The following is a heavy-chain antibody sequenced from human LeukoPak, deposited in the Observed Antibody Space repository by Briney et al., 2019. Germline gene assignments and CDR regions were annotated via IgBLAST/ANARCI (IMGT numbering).Heavy chain of an antibody. Sequence: GGSLRLSCAASGFTFSSYETNWVRQAPGKGLEWVSYISSSGSTIYYADSVKGRFTISRDNAKNSLYLQMNSLRAEDTAVYYCARDSGYSSSWYGYYYGMDVWGQGTTVTVSS. V-gene: IGHV3-48*03. CDR3: ARDSGYSSSWYGYYYGMDV. D-gene: IGHD6-13*01. CDR1: GFTFSSYE. J-gene: IGHJ6*02. CDR2: ISSSGSTI.